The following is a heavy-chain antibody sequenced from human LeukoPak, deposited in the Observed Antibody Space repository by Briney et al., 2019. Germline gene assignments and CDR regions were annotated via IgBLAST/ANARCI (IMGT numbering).Heavy chain of an antibody. Sequence: GASLRLSCAASGFTFSGYAMSWVRQAPGKGLEWVSAISGSGGSTYYADSVKGRFTISRDNSKNTLYLQMNSLRAEDTAVYYCAKWGDYDILTGYYVPDYWGQGTLVTVSS. CDR2: ISGSGGST. CDR3: AKWGDYDILTGYYVPDY. D-gene: IGHD3-9*01. J-gene: IGHJ4*02. V-gene: IGHV3-23*01. CDR1: GFTFSGYA.